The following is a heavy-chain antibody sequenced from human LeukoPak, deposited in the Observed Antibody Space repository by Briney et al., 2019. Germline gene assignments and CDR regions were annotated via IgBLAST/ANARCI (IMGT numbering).Heavy chain of an antibody. D-gene: IGHD3-9*01. CDR1: GGSISGYY. J-gene: IGHJ3*02. CDR3: ARHGYDILTGSDAFDI. CDR2: IYYSGST. V-gene: IGHV4-59*08. Sequence: SETLSLTCSVSGGSISGYYWSWIRQPPGQGLEWIGYIYYSGSTYYNPSLKSRVTISVDTSKNQFSLKLSSVTAADTAVYYCARHGYDILTGSDAFDIWGQGTMVTVSS.